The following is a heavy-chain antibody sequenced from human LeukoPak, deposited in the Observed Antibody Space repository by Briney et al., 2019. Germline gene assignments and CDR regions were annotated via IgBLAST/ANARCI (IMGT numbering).Heavy chain of an antibody. D-gene: IGHD6-13*01. J-gene: IGHJ4*02. V-gene: IGHV4-39*01. CDR1: GGSISSSSYY. CDR2: IYYSGST. CDR3: ATIVAAAATGFFDY. Sequence: PWETLALTCTVSGGSISSSSYYWGWIRQPPGQGLEYIGSIYYSGSTYYNPSLKSRVTMAVDTSKNQFSLKLSSVTAADTAVYYCATIVAAAATGFFDYWVQGTLVTVSS.